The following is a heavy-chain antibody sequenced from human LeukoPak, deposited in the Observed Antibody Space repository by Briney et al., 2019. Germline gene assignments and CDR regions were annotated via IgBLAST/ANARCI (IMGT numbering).Heavy chain of an antibody. Sequence: GGSLRLSCAASGFTFSSYSMNWVRQAPGKGLEWVSSISSSSSYIYYADSVKGRFTISRDSAKNSLYLQMNSLRAEDTAVYYCARSLTYYYDSSGYYGYYYYGMDVWGQGTTVTVSS. V-gene: IGHV3-21*01. CDR1: GFTFSSYS. CDR3: ARSLTYYYDSSGYYGYYYYGMDV. D-gene: IGHD3-22*01. CDR2: ISSSSSYI. J-gene: IGHJ6*02.